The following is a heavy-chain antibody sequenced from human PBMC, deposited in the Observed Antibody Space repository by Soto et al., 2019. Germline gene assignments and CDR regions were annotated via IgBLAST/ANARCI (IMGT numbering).Heavy chain of an antibody. J-gene: IGHJ6*02. V-gene: IGHV5-51*01. CDR3: ARLEVYGDFTPWGYYYGMDV. D-gene: IGHD4-17*01. CDR2: IYPGDSDT. CDR1: GYSFTSYW. Sequence: GESLKISCKGSGYSFTSYWIGWVRQMPGKGLEWMGIIYPGDSDTRYSPSFQGQVTISADKSISTAYLQWSSLKASDTAMYYCARLEVYGDFTPWGYYYGMDVWGQGTTVTVSS.